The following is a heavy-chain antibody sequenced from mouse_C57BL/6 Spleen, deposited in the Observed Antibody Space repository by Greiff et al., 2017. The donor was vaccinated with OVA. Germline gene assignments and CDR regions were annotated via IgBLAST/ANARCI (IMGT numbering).Heavy chain of an antibody. D-gene: IGHD2-4*01. Sequence: VQLQQPGAELVKPGASVKMSCKASGYTFTSYWITWVKQRPGQGLEWIGDIYPGSGSTNYNEKFKSKATLTVDTSSSTAYMQLSSLTSEDSAVYYCARGEDYDDVGYWYFDVWGTGTTVTVSS. CDR2: IYPGSGST. CDR3: ARGEDYDDVGYWYFDV. CDR1: GYTFTSYW. J-gene: IGHJ1*03. V-gene: IGHV1-55*01.